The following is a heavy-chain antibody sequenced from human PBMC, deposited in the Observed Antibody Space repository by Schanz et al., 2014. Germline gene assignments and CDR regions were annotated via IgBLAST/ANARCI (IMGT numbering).Heavy chain of an antibody. J-gene: IGHJ4*02. CDR3: AKDQASTH. Sequence: QVQLVESGGGVVQPGGSLRLSCAASGFSFSGSGMHWVRQAPGKGLEWVSGISDRGDGTNYGDSVRGRFTISRDDSKNTLHLQMNSLRSEDTAIYFCAKDQASTHWGQGTPVTVSS. V-gene: IGHV3-NL1*01. CDR1: GFSFSGSG. CDR2: ISDRGDGT.